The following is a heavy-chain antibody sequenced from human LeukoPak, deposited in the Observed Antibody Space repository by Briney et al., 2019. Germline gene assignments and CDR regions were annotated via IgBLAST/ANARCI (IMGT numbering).Heavy chain of an antibody. Sequence: GGSLRLSCAASGFTFSNYAMSWVRQAPMTGLEWVSSTGTDGSYIYYADSVQGRFTISRDNAKNSLYLQMNSLTAEDTAVYYCARKMKTGDRVGSFDIWGQGTMVTVSS. V-gene: IGHV3-21*01. CDR1: GFTFSNYA. CDR3: ARKMKTGDRVGSFDI. CDR2: TGTDGSYI. D-gene: IGHD1-1*01. J-gene: IGHJ3*02.